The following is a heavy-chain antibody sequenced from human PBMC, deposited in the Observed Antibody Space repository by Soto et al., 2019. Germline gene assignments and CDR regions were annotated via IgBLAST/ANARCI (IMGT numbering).Heavy chain of an antibody. CDR2: ITPFKSDT. D-gene: IGHD3-16*01. J-gene: IGHJ3*02. V-gene: IGHV1-45*02. Sequence: SVKVSCKASGYTFTFRYLHWVRQAPGQALEWMGWITPFKSDTNYAQKFQDRVTITRDRSVSTAYMELSNLTSDDTAVYYCARDRVAGIWGDAFDIWGQGTMVTVSS. CDR3: ARDRVAGIWGDAFDI. CDR1: GYTFTFRY.